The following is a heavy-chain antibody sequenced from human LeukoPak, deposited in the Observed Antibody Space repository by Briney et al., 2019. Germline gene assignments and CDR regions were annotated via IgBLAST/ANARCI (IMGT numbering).Heavy chain of an antibody. CDR3: ARAYPRIVVVPAAPDY. CDR1: GYTFTGYY. J-gene: IGHJ4*02. D-gene: IGHD2-2*01. V-gene: IGHV1-2*02. CDR2: INPKSGGT. Sequence: ASVKVSCKASGYTFTGYYMHWVRQAPGQGLEWMGWINPKSGGTNYAQKFQGRVTMTRDTSITTAYMELSRLRSDDTAVYYCARAYPRIVVVPAAPDYWGQGTLVTVSS.